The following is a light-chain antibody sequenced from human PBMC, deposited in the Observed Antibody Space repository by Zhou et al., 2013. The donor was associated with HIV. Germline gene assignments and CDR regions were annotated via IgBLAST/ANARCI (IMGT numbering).Light chain of an antibody. Sequence: DIQMTQSPSSLSASVGDRVTITCQASQDISNYLNWYQQKPGKAPKLLIYDASNLETGVPSRFSGSGSGTDFTLTISRLQLEDFGTYYCQQSYRTPFTFGPGTKVEIK. J-gene: IGKJ3*01. V-gene: IGKV1-39*01. CDR1: QDISNY. CDR2: DAS. CDR3: QQSYRTPFT.